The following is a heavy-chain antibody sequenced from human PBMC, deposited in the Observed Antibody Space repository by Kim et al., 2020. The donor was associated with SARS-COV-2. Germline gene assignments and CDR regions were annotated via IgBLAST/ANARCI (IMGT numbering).Heavy chain of an antibody. V-gene: IGHV3-11*05. D-gene: IGHD6-13*01. CDR3: ARGIGYSSSWYLYFDY. Sequence: VKGRFNISRDNTKNSLYLQMNSLRAEDTAVYYCARGIGYSSSWYLYFDYWGQGTLVTVSS. J-gene: IGHJ4*02.